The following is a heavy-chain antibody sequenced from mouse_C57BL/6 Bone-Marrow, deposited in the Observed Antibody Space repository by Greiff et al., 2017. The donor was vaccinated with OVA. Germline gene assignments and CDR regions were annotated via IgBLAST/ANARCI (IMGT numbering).Heavy chain of an antibody. D-gene: IGHD1-1*01. Sequence: VKLQESGAELVKPGASVKISCKASGYAFSSYWMNWVKQRPGKGLEWIGQIYPGDGDTKYNGQFKGKATLTADKSSSTAYLQLSSLTSEDSAVYFCANFYYYGRVDYWGQGTSVTVSS. CDR1: GYAFSSYW. V-gene: IGHV1-80*01. CDR3: ANFYYYGRVDY. J-gene: IGHJ4*01. CDR2: IYPGDGDT.